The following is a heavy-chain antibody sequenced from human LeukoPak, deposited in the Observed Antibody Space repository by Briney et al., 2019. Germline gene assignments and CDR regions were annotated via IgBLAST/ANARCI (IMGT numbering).Heavy chain of an antibody. CDR1: GYFISSGYY. CDR2: IYHSGST. V-gene: IGHV4-38-2*01. CDR3: ARPVGIEYDFWSGYYHNWFDP. J-gene: IGHJ5*02. Sequence: RPSETLSLTCAVSGYFISSGYYWGWIRQPPGKGLEWIGSIYHSGSTYYNPSLKSRVTISVDTSKNQFSLKLSSVTAADTAVYYCARPVGIEYDFWSGYYHNWFDPWGQGTLVTVSS. D-gene: IGHD3-3*01.